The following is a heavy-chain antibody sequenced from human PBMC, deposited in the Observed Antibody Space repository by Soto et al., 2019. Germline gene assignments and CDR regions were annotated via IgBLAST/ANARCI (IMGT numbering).Heavy chain of an antibody. CDR3: ARGNNWNYPDLGY. J-gene: IGHJ4*02. Sequence: SSETLSLTCAVYGGSFSGYYWSWIRQPPGKGLEWIGEINHSGSTNYNPSLKSRVTISVDTSKNQFSLKLSSVTAADTAVYYCARGNNWNYPDLGYWGQGTLVTVPS. CDR2: INHSGST. V-gene: IGHV4-34*01. D-gene: IGHD1-7*01. CDR1: GGSFSGYY.